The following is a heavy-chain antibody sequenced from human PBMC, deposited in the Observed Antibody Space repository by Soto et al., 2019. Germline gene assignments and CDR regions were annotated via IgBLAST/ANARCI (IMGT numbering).Heavy chain of an antibody. CDR1: GGTFSSYA. Sequence: QVQLVQSGAEVKKPGSSVKVSCKASGGTFSSYAISWVRQAPGQGLEWMGGIIPIFGTANYAQKFQGRVTITADESTSTAYMEVSGLRSEDTAVYYCARGLGGSGGWSPRHYYYYYGMDVWGQGTTVTVSS. CDR2: IIPIFGTA. D-gene: IGHD6-19*01. J-gene: IGHJ6*02. V-gene: IGHV1-69*01. CDR3: ARGLGGSGGWSPRHYYYYYGMDV.